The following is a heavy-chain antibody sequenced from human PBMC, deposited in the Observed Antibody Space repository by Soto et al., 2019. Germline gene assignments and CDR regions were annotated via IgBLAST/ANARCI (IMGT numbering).Heavy chain of an antibody. CDR1: GGSISSGGYY. V-gene: IGHV4-31*03. D-gene: IGHD3-22*01. CDR2: IYYSGST. CDR3: ARSARPEYYYDSSGYSDFDY. J-gene: IGHJ4*02. Sequence: NPSETLSLTCTVSGGSISSGGYYWSWIRQHPGKGLEWIGYIYYSGSTYYNPSLKSRVTISVDTSKNQFSLKLSSVTAADTAVYYCARSARPEYYYDSSGYSDFDYWGQGTLVTSPQ.